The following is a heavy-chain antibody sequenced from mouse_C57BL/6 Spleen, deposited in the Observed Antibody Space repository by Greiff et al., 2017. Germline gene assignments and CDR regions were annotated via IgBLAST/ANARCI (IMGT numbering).Heavy chain of an antibody. CDR2: IDPADGET. D-gene: IGHD1-1*01. CDR1: GFNIKDYY. J-gene: IGHJ1*03. Sequence: EVQLQQSGAELVKPGASVKLSCTASGFNIKDYYMHWVKQRTEQGLEWIGRIDPADGETKYAPKFKGKATITADTSSNTAYLQLSSLTSEDTAVYYCARSSIATVVAHWYFDVWGTGTTVTVSS. CDR3: ARSSIATVVAHWYFDV. V-gene: IGHV14-2*01.